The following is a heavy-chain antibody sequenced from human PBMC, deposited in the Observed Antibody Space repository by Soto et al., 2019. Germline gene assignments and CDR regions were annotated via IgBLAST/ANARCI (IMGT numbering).Heavy chain of an antibody. V-gene: IGHV1-46*01. J-gene: IGHJ4*02. CDR3: ARSLLQGDF. CDR2: ITPNGGST. Sequence: QVQLVQSGAEVKKPGASVKISCKASGYTFIHYYIHWVRQAPGQGLEWMSIITPNGGSTNYAQKFQGRVTVTSDTSTTTVSMELNSRESDGTDVYFCARSLLQGDFWGQGTLVTVSS. CDR1: GYTFIHYY. D-gene: IGHD2-21*01.